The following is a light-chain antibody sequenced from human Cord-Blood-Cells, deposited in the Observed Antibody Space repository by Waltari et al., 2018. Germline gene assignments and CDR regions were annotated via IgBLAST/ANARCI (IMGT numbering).Light chain of an antibody. Sequence: QSALTQPAYVSGSPGQSLTISCTGTSSDVGGYNYVSWYQQHPSKAPKLMIYDVSNRPSGVCNRFSGSKSGNTASLSISGLQAEDEADYYCSSYTSSSTPLFGGGTKLTVL. J-gene: IGLJ3*02. CDR3: SSYTSSSTPL. CDR1: SSDVGGYNY. CDR2: DVS. V-gene: IGLV2-14*03.